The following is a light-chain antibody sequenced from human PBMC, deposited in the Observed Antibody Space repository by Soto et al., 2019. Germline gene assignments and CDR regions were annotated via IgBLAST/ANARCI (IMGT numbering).Light chain of an antibody. Sequence: EIVLTQSPATLSLSPGERATLSCRAGQSISHYLAWYQQRPGQAPRLLIFDASNRATGVPDRFSGGGSGTDFTLIISSLEPEDFAVYYCQQRVNWPPTFGGGTKVEI. CDR3: QQRVNWPPT. CDR2: DAS. V-gene: IGKV3-11*01. CDR1: QSISHY. J-gene: IGKJ4*01.